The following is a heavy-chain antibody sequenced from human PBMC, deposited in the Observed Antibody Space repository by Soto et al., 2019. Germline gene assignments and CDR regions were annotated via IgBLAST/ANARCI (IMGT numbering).Heavy chain of an antibody. J-gene: IGHJ5*02. CDR1: GFTFSSYA. Sequence: EVQLLESGGGLVQPGGSLRLSCAASGFTFSSYAMSWVRRAPGKGLEWVSAISGSGGSTYYADSVKGRFTISRDNSKNTLYLQMNRLRAEDTAVYYCAKDLIADRTSTWGQGTLVTVSS. CDR2: ISGSGGST. CDR3: AKDLIADRTST. V-gene: IGHV3-23*01. D-gene: IGHD6-13*01.